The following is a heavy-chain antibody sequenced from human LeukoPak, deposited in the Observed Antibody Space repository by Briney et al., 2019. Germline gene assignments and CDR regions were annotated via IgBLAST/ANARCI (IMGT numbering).Heavy chain of an antibody. D-gene: IGHD3-9*01. CDR2: INPNSGGT. J-gene: IGHJ6*02. CDR1: GYTFTSYA. CDR3: ARGGRDILTGHYTDFYYGMDV. V-gene: IGHV1-2*06. Sequence: ASVKVSCKASGYTFTSYAMHWVRQAPGQGLEWMGRINPNSGGTNNAQKFPDRVTMTRDTSISTVYMELSRLRSDDTAVYYCARGGRDILTGHYTDFYYGMDVWGQGTTVTVSS.